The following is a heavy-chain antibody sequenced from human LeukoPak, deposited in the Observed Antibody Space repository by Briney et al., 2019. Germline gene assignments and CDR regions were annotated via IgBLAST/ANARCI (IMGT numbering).Heavy chain of an antibody. CDR1: GGSISNYY. Sequence: SETLSLTCTVSGGSISNYYWSWIRQPPGKGLEWIGYIYCSGSTNSNPSLKSRVTISVDTSKNQFSLKLSSVTAADTAVYYCARALSSGSYQDYWGQGTLVTVSS. CDR3: ARALSSGSYQDY. V-gene: IGHV4-59*12. D-gene: IGHD1-26*01. J-gene: IGHJ4*02. CDR2: IYCSGST.